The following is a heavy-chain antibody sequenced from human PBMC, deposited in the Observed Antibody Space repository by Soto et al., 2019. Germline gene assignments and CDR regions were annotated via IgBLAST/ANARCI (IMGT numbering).Heavy chain of an antibody. CDR1: GGSISSSNW. CDR3: ARVSGSYYYGMDV. J-gene: IGHJ6*02. V-gene: IGHV4-4*02. CDR2: IYHSGST. Sequence: QVQLQESGPGLVKPSGTLSLTCAVSGGSISSSNWWSWVRQPPGKGLEWIGEIYHSGSTNYHPSLTSRVTISVDKSKNQFSLKLSSVTAADTAVYYCARVSGSYYYGMDVWGQGTTVTVSS. D-gene: IGHD1-26*01.